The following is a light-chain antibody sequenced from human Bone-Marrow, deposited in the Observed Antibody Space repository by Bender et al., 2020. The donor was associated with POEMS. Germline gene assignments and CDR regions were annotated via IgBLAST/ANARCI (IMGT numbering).Light chain of an antibody. CDR3: QSFDSSLREV. CDR2: DVF. Sequence: QSALTQPPSVSGSPGQSLTISCTGTSSDVGSYNRVSWYQQPPGTAPRLLIYDVFNRPSGVPDRFSGSKSGNTASLTISGLQAEDEGDYYCQSFDSSLREVFGGGTKLTVL. CDR1: SSDVGSYNR. V-gene: IGLV2-18*02. J-gene: IGLJ3*02.